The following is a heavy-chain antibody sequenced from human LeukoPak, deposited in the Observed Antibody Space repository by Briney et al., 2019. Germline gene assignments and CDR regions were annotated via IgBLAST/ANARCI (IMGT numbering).Heavy chain of an antibody. V-gene: IGHV6-1*01. CDR3: ARDRSSGWPILYYSMDV. Sequence: SQTLSLTCAISGDSVSSNSAAWNWIRQSPSRGLEWLGRTYYRSKWYNDYAVSVKSRITINPDTSKNQFSLQLNSVTPEDTAVYYCARDRSSGWPILYYSMDVWGQGTTVTVSS. J-gene: IGHJ6*02. CDR2: TYYRSKWYN. D-gene: IGHD6-19*01. CDR1: GDSVSSNSAA.